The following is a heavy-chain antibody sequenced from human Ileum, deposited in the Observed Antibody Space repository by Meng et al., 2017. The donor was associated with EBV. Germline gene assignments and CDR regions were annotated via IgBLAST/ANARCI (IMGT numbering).Heavy chain of an antibody. V-gene: IGHV4-4*02. J-gene: IGHJ4*02. D-gene: IGHD4-11*01. CDR1: DDSISSSNW. CDR3: ARHSAYSQGY. Sequence: QVPLQESGRGLVKPSGTLSLTCAGSDDSISSSNWLSLVRQPPGKGLEWIGQIYYSGITDYNPSLKSRVTISVDKSRNQVSLKLNSVTAADTAVYFCARHSAYSQGYWGQGTLVTVSS. CDR2: IYYSGIT.